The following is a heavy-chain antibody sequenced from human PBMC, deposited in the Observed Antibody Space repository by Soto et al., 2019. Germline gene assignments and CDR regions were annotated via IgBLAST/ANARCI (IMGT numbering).Heavy chain of an antibody. CDR2: IRSKAGGGTS. V-gene: IGHV3-15*05. Sequence: EGQLAESGGGLVNPGGSVRLSCVASGLNFGDAWMTWVRQAPGKGPEWVGLIRSKAGGGTSDYAAPVKGRFILSRDESKNTVYLQMNSLKTEDTAIYDCTKDRPWTWGGVITTWGQGIAVTVSS. D-gene: IGHD3-16*02. CDR1: GLNFGDAW. CDR3: TKDRPWTWGGVITT. J-gene: IGHJ3*01.